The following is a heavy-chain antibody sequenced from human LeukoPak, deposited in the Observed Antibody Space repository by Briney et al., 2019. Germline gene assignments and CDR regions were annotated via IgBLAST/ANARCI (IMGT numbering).Heavy chain of an antibody. D-gene: IGHD4-23*01. J-gene: IGHJ4*02. CDR1: GFTVSSNY. Sequence: GGSLRLSCAASGFTVSSNYMSWVRQAPGKGLEWVSVIYSGGSTYYADSVKGRFTISRDNSKNTLYLQMNSLGAEDTAVYYCAREGYGGNSGRDYWGQGTLVTVSS. CDR2: IYSGGST. CDR3: AREGYGGNSGRDY. V-gene: IGHV3-53*01.